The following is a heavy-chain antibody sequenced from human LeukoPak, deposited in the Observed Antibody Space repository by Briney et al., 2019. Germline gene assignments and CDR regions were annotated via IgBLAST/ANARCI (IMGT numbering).Heavy chain of an antibody. J-gene: IGHJ4*02. D-gene: IGHD5-18*01. CDR2: IYYSGST. CDR3: ARDLWYSYVDY. V-gene: IGHV4-39*07. Sequence: SSETLSLTCTVSGGSISSSSYYWGWIRQPPGKGLEWIGSIYYSGSTYYNPSLKSRVTISVDTPKNQFSLKLSSVTAADTAVYYCARDLWYSYVDYWGQGTLVTVSS. CDR1: GGSISSSSYY.